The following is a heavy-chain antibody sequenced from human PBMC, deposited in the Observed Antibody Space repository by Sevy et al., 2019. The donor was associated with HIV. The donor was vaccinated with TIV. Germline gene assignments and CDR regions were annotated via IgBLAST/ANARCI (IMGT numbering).Heavy chain of an antibody. CDR1: GGSISSYY. V-gene: IGHV4-59*01. CDR3: ARAPGGGGWYYFDY. J-gene: IGHJ4*02. D-gene: IGHD6-19*01. CDR2: IYYSGST. Sequence: SETLSLTCTVSGGSISSYYWSWIRQPPGKGLEWIGYIYYSGSTNYNPSLKSRVTISVDTSKNQFSLKLSSMTAADTAVYYCARAPGGGGWYYFDYWGQGTLVTVSS.